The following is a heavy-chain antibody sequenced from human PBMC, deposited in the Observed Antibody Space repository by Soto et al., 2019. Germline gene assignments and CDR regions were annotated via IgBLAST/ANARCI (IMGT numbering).Heavy chain of an antibody. CDR3: AKVDGSGSYGADY. J-gene: IGHJ4*02. CDR1: GFTFSSYG. D-gene: IGHD3-10*01. Sequence: ESVGGVVQPGRSLRLSCAASGFTFSSYGMHWVRQAPGKGLEWVAVISYDGSNKYYADSVKGRFTISRDNSKNTLYLQMNSLRAEDTAVYYCAKVDGSGSYGADYWGQGTLVTVSS. CDR2: ISYDGSNK. V-gene: IGHV3-30*18.